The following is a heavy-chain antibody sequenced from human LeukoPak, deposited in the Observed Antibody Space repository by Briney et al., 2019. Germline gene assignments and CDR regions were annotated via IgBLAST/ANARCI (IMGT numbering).Heavy chain of an antibody. CDR3: ARRSIVVVVPAAISAYNWFDP. V-gene: IGHV1-46*01. D-gene: IGHD2-2*02. J-gene: IGHJ5*02. CDR2: INPSGGST. CDR1: GYTFTSYY. Sequence: ASVKVSCKASGYTFTSYYMHWVRQAPGQGLEWMGIINPSGGSTSYAQKFQGRVTMTRDMSTSTVYMELSSLRSEDTAVYYCARRSIVVVVPAAISAYNWFDPWGQGTLVTVSS.